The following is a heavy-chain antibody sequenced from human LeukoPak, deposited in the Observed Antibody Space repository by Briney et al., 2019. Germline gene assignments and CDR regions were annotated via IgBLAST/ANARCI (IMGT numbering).Heavy chain of an antibody. CDR3: ARGRWKMDIVVVPAARFDY. Sequence: SETLSLTCAVYGGSFSGYYWSWIRQPPGKGLEWIGEINHSGSTNYNPSLKSRGTTSVDTSKNQFSLKLSSVTAADTAVYYCARGRWKMDIVVVPAARFDYWGQGTLVTVSP. V-gene: IGHV4-34*01. CDR1: GGSFSGYY. CDR2: INHSGST. J-gene: IGHJ4*02. D-gene: IGHD2-2*03.